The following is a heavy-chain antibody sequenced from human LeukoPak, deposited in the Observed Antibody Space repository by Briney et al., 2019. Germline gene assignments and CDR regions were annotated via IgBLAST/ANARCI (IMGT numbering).Heavy chain of an antibody. CDR1: GDSVSSYY. CDR3: ARIKVDYYYYMDV. CDR2: IYTSGTT. V-gene: IGHV4-4*07. Sequence: PSETLSLTCTVSGDSVSSYYWSWIRQPAGKGLEWIGLIYTSGTTKYNPYFKSRVTISVDKSKNQFSLKLRSVTAADTAVYYCARIKVDYYYYMDVWGKGTTVTVSS. J-gene: IGHJ6*03.